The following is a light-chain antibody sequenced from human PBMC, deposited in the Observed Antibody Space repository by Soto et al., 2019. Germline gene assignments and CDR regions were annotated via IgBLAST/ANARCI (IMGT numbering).Light chain of an antibody. CDR3: ASYTTTNILL. CDR1: SSDVGSYNL. Sequence: QSALTQPASVSGSPGQSITISCTGTSSDVGSYNLVSWYQQHPGKAPKLMIYEGSKRPSGVSRRFSGSKSGLTASLTISGLQAEDEADYFCASYTTTNILLFGTATKLTVL. CDR2: EGS. V-gene: IGLV2-14*02. J-gene: IGLJ6*01.